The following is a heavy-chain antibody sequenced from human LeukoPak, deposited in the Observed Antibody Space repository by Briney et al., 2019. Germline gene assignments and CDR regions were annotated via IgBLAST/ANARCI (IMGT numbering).Heavy chain of an antibody. V-gene: IGHV3-13*04. D-gene: IGHD6-13*01. CDR2: TGTGGET. Sequence: TGGSLRLSCAASGFTFSSHDMHWVRHGTGKGLEWVSATGTGGETYYTGSVKGRFTISRENAKNSLYLQMNSLRAGDTAVYYCARRGSAAAGYYYFDLWGRGTLVTVSS. J-gene: IGHJ2*01. CDR1: GFTFSSHD. CDR3: ARRGSAAAGYYYFDL.